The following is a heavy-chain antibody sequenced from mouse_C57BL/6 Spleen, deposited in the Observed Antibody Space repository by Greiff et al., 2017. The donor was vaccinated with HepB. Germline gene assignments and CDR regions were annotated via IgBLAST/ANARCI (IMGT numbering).Heavy chain of an antibody. D-gene: IGHD2-3*01. CDR1: GYTFTSYW. V-gene: IGHV1-69*01. CDR2: IDPSDSYT. J-gene: IGHJ2*01. Sequence: VKLQQPGAELVMPGASVKLSCKASGYTFTSYWMHWVKQRPGQGLEWIGEIDPSDSYTNYNQKFKGKSTLTVDKSSSTAYMQLSSLTSEDSAVYYCARYDGYSYYFDYWGQGTTLTVSS. CDR3: ARYDGYSYYFDY.